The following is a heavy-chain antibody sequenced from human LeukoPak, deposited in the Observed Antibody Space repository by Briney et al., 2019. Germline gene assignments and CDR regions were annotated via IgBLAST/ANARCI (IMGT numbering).Heavy chain of an antibody. Sequence: ASVKVSYKTSGYTFFSYGITWVRQAPGQGLEWMGWISANNDDTKYAPKFQGRVTMTSESNTRTAYLDVRSLRSDDTAVYYCARDGVHSGTTDFWGQGPLIPVAS. CDR1: GYTFFSYG. D-gene: IGHD1-1*01. CDR2: ISANNDDT. V-gene: IGHV1-18*01. CDR3: ARDGVHSGTTDF. J-gene: IGHJ4*02.